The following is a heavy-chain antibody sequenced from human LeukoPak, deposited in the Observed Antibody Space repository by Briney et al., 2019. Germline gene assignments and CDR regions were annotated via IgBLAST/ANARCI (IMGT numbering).Heavy chain of an antibody. D-gene: IGHD2-15*01. CDR3: TRDRIMTDF. J-gene: IGHJ4*02. V-gene: IGHV3-49*04. CDR2: IRNKASGGTT. Sequence: GGSLRLSCAASGFTFSHFWMSWVRQAPGKGLEWVSFIRNKASGGTTEHAASVRGRFTTSRDDSKSIAYLQMDSLKTEDTALYYCTRDRIMTDFWGQGTLVTVSS. CDR1: GFTFSHFW.